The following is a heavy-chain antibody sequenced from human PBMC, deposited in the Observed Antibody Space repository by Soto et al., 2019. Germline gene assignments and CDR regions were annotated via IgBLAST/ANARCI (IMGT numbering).Heavy chain of an antibody. D-gene: IGHD1-26*01. J-gene: IGHJ6*02. Sequence: GGSLRLSCAASGFTFSSYAMSWVRQAPGKGLEWVSAISGSGGSTYYADSVKGRFTISRDNSKNTLYLQMNDLRAEDTAVYYCAKGQERVKWWELPTYYYYYGMDVWGQGTTVTVSS. V-gene: IGHV3-23*01. CDR3: AKGQERVKWWELPTYYYYYGMDV. CDR2: ISGSGGST. CDR1: GFTFSSYA.